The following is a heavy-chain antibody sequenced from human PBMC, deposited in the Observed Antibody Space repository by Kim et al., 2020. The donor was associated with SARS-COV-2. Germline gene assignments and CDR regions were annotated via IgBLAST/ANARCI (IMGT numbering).Heavy chain of an antibody. V-gene: IGHV3-21*01. CDR2: ISSSSSYK. J-gene: IGHJ3*01. D-gene: IGHD3-9*01. CDR3: ARDRGMNILRYFDWLSV. Sequence: GGSLRLSCAASGFTFTSYSMNWVRQAPGKGLEWVSPISSSSSYKYYADSVKGRFTISRDNAKNSLNLQMNSLRAEDTAVYYCARDRGMNILRYFDWLSVWGQGTMVTVSS. CDR1: GFTFTSYS.